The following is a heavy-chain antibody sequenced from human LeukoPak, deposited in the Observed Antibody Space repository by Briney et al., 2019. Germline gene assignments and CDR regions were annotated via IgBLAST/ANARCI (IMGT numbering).Heavy chain of an antibody. V-gene: IGHV4-34*01. CDR3: GRHYSSGWYYFDY. Sequence: PSETLSLTCAVYGGSFSGYYWSWIRQPPGKGLEWIGSIYYSATTYYNPSLKSRVTISVDTSKNQFSLKLSFVTAADTAVYYCGRHYSSGWYYFDYWGQGTLVTVSS. J-gene: IGHJ4*02. CDR2: IYYSATT. D-gene: IGHD6-19*01. CDR1: GGSFSGYY.